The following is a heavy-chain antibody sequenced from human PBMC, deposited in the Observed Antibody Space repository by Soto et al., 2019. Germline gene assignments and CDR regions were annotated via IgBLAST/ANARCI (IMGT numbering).Heavy chain of an antibody. V-gene: IGHV3-23*01. CDR3: AKRDAGAGVSDY. Sequence: EVQLLESGGGLVQPGGSLRLSCVASGFTFNTHPMSWVRQAPGKGLEWISVISGIGGTGAYYTESVRGRFTISRDNSKNTLYLQMNRLRVDDTAVYYCAKRDAGAGVSDYWGQGILVTVSS. CDR2: ISGIGGTGA. J-gene: IGHJ4*02. D-gene: IGHD1-26*01. CDR1: GFTFNTHP.